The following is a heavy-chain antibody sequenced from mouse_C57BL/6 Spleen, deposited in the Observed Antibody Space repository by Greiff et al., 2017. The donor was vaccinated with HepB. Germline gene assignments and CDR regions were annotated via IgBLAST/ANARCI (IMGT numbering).Heavy chain of an antibody. J-gene: IGHJ1*03. Sequence: VQLQQPGAELVKPGASVKLSCKASGYTFTSYWMHWVKQTPGQGLEWIGMIHPNSGSTNYNEKFKSKATLTVDKSSSTAYMQLSSLTSEDSAVYYCARNYVVGYFDVWGTGTTVTVSS. D-gene: IGHD1-1*01. CDR2: IHPNSGST. CDR1: GYTFTSYW. V-gene: IGHV1-64*01. CDR3: ARNYVVGYFDV.